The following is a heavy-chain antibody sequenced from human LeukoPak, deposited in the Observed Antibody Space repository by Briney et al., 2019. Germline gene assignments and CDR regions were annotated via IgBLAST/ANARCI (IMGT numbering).Heavy chain of an antibody. CDR1: GFTFSSYA. V-gene: IGHV3-21*01. J-gene: IGHJ4*02. CDR3: ARDRSRVSDY. Sequence: GGSLRLSCAASGFTFSSYAMSWVRQAPGKGLEWVSAISSDSYYIYYADSMKGRFTISRDNAKNSLYLQMNSLRAEDTAVYYCARDRSRVSDYWGQGTLVTVSS. CDR2: ISSDSYYI.